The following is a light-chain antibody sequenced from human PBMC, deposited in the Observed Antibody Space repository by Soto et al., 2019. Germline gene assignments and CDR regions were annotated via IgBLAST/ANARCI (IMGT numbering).Light chain of an antibody. CDR2: KAS. Sequence: DIQMTQSPSTLSASVGDRVTITCRASQSISSWLAWYQQTPGKAPKLLIYKASSLESGVPSRFSGSGSGTEFTLTISSLQPDDFATYYCQQYNSYSPYTFGQGTKLEIK. J-gene: IGKJ2*01. CDR3: QQYNSYSPYT. CDR1: QSISSW. V-gene: IGKV1-5*03.